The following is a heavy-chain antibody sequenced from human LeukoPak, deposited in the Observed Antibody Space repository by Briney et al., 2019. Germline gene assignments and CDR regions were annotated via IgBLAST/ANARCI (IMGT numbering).Heavy chain of an antibody. CDR2: ISYDGSSK. J-gene: IGHJ4*02. CDR3: ASHTNSGWYPIDY. Sequence: PGGSLRLSCAASGFTFSSYAMHWVRQAPGKGLEWVAVISYDGSSKYFADSVKGRFTISRDNSKNTLYLQMNSLRAEDTAVYYCASHTNSGWYPIDYWGQGTLVTVSS. D-gene: IGHD6-19*01. V-gene: IGHV3-30*04. CDR1: GFTFSSYA.